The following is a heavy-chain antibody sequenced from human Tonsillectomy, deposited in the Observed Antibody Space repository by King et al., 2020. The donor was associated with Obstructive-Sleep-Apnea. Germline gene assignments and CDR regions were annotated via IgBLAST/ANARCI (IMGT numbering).Heavy chain of an antibody. Sequence: VQLVQSGSELKKPGASVKVSCKASGYTFTSYAMNWVRQAPGQGLEWMGWINTNTGNPTYAQGFTVRFFFSLDTSVSTAYLQISSLKAEDTAVYCGAGDMVYYDGSGSYPYYYYGMDVWGQGTTVTVSS. J-gene: IGHJ6*02. D-gene: IGHD3-10*01. CDR3: AGDMVYYDGSGSYPYYYYGMDV. CDR1: GYTFTSYA. CDR2: INTNTGNP. V-gene: IGHV7-4-1*02.